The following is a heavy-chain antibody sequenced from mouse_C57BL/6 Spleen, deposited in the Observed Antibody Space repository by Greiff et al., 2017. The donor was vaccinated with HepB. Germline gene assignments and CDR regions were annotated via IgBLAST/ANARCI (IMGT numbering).Heavy chain of an antibody. J-gene: IGHJ4*01. D-gene: IGHD2-10*01. CDR1: GFSLTSYG. Sequence: VQRVESGPGLVQPSQSLSITCTVSGFSLTSYGVHWVRQSPGKGLEWLGVIWSGGSTDYNAAFISRLSISKDNSKSQVFFKMNSLQADDTAIYYCARGLLLSVYYAMDYWGQGTSVTVSS. V-gene: IGHV2-2*01. CDR2: IWSGGST. CDR3: ARGLLLSVYYAMDY.